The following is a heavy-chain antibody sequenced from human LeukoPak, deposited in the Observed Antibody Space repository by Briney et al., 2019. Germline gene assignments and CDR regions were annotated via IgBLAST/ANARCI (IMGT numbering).Heavy chain of an antibody. Sequence: GRSLRLSCAASGFTFSSHGMHWVRQAPGKGLEWVAVIWYDGSKKYHADSVKGRFTISRDNSKNTLYLQLNSLRAEDTAVYYCARDLLGYSYDAYDFDFWGQGTLVTVSS. CDR1: GFTFSSHG. D-gene: IGHD5-18*01. J-gene: IGHJ4*02. CDR2: IWYDGSKK. V-gene: IGHV3-33*01. CDR3: ARDLLGYSYDAYDFDF.